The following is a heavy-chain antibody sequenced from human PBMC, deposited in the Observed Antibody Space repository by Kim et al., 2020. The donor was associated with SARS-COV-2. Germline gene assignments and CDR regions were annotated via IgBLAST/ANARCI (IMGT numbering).Heavy chain of an antibody. D-gene: IGHD3-22*01. V-gene: IGHV3-23*01. Sequence: YYADSVKGRFTISRDNSKNTLYLQMNSLRAEDTAVYYCAKDRGYVTFDYWGQGTLVTVSS. CDR3: AKDRGYVTFDY. J-gene: IGHJ4*02.